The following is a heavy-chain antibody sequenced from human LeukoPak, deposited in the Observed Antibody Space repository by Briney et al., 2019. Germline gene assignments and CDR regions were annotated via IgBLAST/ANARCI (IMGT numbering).Heavy chain of an antibody. CDR2: INPSGGST. CDR3: ARDEARLRYSECGMDV. V-gene: IGHV1-46*01. D-gene: IGHD3-9*01. Sequence: ASVKVSCKASGYTFTSYYMHWVRQAPGQGLEWMGIINPSGGSTSYAQKFQGRVTMTRDTSTSTVYMELSSLRSEDTAVYYCARDEARLRYSECGMDVWGQGTTVTVSS. CDR1: GYTFTSYY. J-gene: IGHJ6*02.